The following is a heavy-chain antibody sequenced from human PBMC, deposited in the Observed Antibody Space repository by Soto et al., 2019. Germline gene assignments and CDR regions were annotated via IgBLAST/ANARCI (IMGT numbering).Heavy chain of an antibody. CDR1: GGSISSYY. CDR2: IYYSGST. CDR3: ARGWDWNYDY. D-gene: IGHD1-7*01. V-gene: IGHV4-59*01. Sequence: SETLSLTCTVSGGSISSYYWSWIRQPPGKGLEWIGYIYYSGSTNYNPSLKSRVTISVDTSKNQFSLKLSSVTAADTAVYYCARGWDWNYDYWGQGTLVTVSS. J-gene: IGHJ4*02.